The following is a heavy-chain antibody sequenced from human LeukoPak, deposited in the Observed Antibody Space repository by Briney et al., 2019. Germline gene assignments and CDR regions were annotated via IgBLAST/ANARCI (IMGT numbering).Heavy chain of an antibody. Sequence: PGGSLRLSCAASGFTFSSYAMSWVRQAPGKGLEWVSAISGSGGSTYYADSVKGRFTISRDNSKNTLYLQMTSLRAEDTAVYYCAKDLGTMIVVVKGTDAFDLWGQGTMVTVSS. V-gene: IGHV3-23*01. CDR1: GFTFSSYA. D-gene: IGHD3-22*01. CDR2: ISGSGGST. CDR3: AKDLGTMIVVVKGTDAFDL. J-gene: IGHJ3*01.